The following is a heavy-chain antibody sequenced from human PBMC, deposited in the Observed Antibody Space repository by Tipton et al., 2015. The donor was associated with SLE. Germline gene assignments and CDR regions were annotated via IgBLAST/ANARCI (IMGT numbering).Heavy chain of an antibody. CDR2: VSGSGDNT. CDR1: GFTFSLYA. J-gene: IGHJ4*02. CDR3: AKKAAHFDWLRFPHYYDY. D-gene: IGHD3-9*01. Sequence: GSLRLSCAASGFTFSLYAMSWVRQAPGKGLEWVSAVSGSGDNTYYADSVKGRFTISRDNSKDTLYLQMNTLRVDDSAVYYCAKKAAHFDWLRFPHYYDYWGLGTLVTVSS. V-gene: IGHV3-23*01.